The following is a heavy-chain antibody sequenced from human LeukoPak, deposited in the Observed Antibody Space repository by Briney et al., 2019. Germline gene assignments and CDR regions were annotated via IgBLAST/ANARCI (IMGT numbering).Heavy chain of an antibody. CDR2: IIPILGIA. J-gene: IGHJ6*02. D-gene: IGHD1-26*01. Sequence: SVKVSCKASGGTFSSYAISWVRQAPGQGLEWMGRIIPILGIANYAQKFQGRVTITADKSTSTAYMELSSLRSEDTAAYYCARDWTQVGATTGYYYYGMDVWGQGTTVTVSS. V-gene: IGHV1-69*04. CDR3: ARDWTQVGATTGYYYYGMDV. CDR1: GGTFSSYA.